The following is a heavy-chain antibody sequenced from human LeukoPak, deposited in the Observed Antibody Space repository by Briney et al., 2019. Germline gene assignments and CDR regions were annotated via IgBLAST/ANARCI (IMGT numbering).Heavy chain of an antibody. CDR3: AKYSSGYLTRPDY. D-gene: IGHD3-22*01. CDR1: GFTFSSYA. V-gene: IGHV3-23*01. J-gene: IGHJ4*02. CDR2: ISGSGGST. Sequence: TGGSLRLSCAASGFTFSSYAMSWVRQAPGKGLEWVSTISGSGGSTYYADSVKGRFTISRDNSKNTLYLQMNSLRAEDTAVYYCAKYSSGYLTRPDYWGQGTLVTVSS.